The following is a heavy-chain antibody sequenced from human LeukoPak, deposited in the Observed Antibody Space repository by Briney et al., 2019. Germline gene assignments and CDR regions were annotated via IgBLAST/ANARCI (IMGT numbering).Heavy chain of an antibody. J-gene: IGHJ4*02. CDR3: ARVRELLAYCGGDCYFDY. Sequence: ASVKVSCKASGYTFTSYGISWVRQAPGQGLEWMGWISAYNGNTNYAQKLQGRVTMTTDTSTSTAYMELRSLRSGDTAVYYCARVRELLAYCGGDCYFDYWGQGTLVTVSS. CDR2: ISAYNGNT. V-gene: IGHV1-18*01. CDR1: GYTFTSYG. D-gene: IGHD2-21*02.